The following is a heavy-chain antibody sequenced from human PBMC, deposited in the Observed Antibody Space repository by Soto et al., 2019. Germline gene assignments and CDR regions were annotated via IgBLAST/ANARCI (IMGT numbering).Heavy chain of an antibody. Sequence: QVQLVESGGGVVQPGRSLRLSCAASGFTFSSYGMHWVRQAPGKGLEWVAVISYDGSNKYYADSVKGRFTISRDNSKNTLYLQMNSLRAEDTDVYYCAKKDSGWYSVEWDWFDPWGQGTLVTVSS. CDR2: ISYDGSNK. J-gene: IGHJ5*02. CDR3: AKKDSGWYSVEWDWFDP. D-gene: IGHD6-19*01. V-gene: IGHV3-30*18. CDR1: GFTFSSYG.